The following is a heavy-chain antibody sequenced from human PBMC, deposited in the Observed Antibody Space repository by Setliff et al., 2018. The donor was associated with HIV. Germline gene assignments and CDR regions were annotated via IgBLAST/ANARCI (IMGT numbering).Heavy chain of an antibody. CDR1: GGSISSGSYY. CDR2: IYTSGST. J-gene: IGHJ6*03. D-gene: IGHD4-17*01. CDR3: ARDKADGDYYYYYYMDV. Sequence: ASETLSLTCTVSGGSISSGSYYWSWIRQPAGEGLEWIGHIYTSGSTNYNPSLKSRVTISVDTSKNQFSLKLSSVTAADTAVYYCARDKADGDYYYYYYMDVWGKGTTVTVSS. V-gene: IGHV4-61*09.